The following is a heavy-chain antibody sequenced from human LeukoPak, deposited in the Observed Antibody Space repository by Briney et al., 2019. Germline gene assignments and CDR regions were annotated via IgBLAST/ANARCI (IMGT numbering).Heavy chain of an antibody. CDR2: IRYGGTDT. Sequence: PGGSLRLSCAASGFSFSTYGMHWVRQAPGKGLDWVAFIRYGGTDTYYADSVKGRFTISRDNSKNTLFLQMNRLRPEDAAVYYCAKAPVTTCRGAFCYPFDYWGLGTLVTVSS. J-gene: IGHJ4*02. CDR1: GFSFSTYG. D-gene: IGHD2-15*01. V-gene: IGHV3-30*02. CDR3: AKAPVTTCRGAFCYPFDY.